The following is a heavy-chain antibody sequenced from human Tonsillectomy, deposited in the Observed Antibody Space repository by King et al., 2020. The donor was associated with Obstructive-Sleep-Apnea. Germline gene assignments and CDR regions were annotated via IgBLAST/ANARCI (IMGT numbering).Heavy chain of an antibody. CDR1: GGSISSYY. Sequence: HVQLQESGPGLVKPSETLSLTCTVSGGSISSYYWSWIRQPAGKGLEWIGRIYTSGSTNYNPSLKSRVTMSVDTSKNQFSLKLSSVTAADTAVYYCARDVIAPRFGYSSSWSAWNWFDPWGQGTLVTVSS. D-gene: IGHD6-13*01. CDR2: IYTSGST. V-gene: IGHV4-4*07. CDR3: ARDVIAPRFGYSSSWSAWNWFDP. J-gene: IGHJ5*02.